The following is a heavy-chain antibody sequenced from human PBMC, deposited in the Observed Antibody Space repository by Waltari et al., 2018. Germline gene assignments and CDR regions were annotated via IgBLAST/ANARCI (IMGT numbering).Heavy chain of an antibody. CDR2: IYSGGST. V-gene: IGHV3-53*02. CDR1: GVTVSRHY. Sequence: EVQLVETGGGLIQPGGSLRLSCAASGVTVSRHYMSWVRQAPGKGLEWVSVIYSGGSTYYADSVKGRFTISRDNSKNTLYLQMNSLRAEDTAVYYCARDRRNAFDIWGQGTMVTVSS. J-gene: IGHJ3*02. CDR3: ARDRRNAFDI.